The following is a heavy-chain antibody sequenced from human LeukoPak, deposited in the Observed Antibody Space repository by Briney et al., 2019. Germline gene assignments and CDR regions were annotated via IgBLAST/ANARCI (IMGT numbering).Heavy chain of an antibody. V-gene: IGHV6-1*01. CDR2: TYYRSKWFY. J-gene: IGHJ4*02. D-gene: IGHD3-22*01. CDR1: GDSVSGSNAA. Sequence: SQTLSLTCVISGDSVSGSNAAWNWVRQSPSRGLEWLGRTYYRSKWFYSYALSVKSRISISPDTSTNQFSLHLTSVTPEDTAIYYRASGPYYYDHTGFHPRYLDSWGQGALVSVSS. CDR3: ASGPYYYDHTGFHPRYLDS.